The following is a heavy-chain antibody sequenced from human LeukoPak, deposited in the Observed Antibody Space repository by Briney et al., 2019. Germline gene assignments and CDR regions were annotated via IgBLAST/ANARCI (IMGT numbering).Heavy chain of an antibody. V-gene: IGHV4-31*03. J-gene: IGHJ4*02. CDR1: GGSMSSDGFY. D-gene: IGHD3-10*02. Sequence: SQTLSLTCTVSGGSMSSDGFYWSWIRQHPGKGLELIGYIYHSGSTSYNPSLKTRITISIDTSNNQFSLNLSSVTAADTAVYYCARMFEPLYYFDCWGQGTLVTVSS. CDR3: ARMFEPLYYFDC. CDR2: IYHSGST.